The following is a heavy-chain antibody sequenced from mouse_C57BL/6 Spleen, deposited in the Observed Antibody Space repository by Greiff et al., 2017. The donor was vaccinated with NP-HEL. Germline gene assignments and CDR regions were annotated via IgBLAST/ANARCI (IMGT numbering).Heavy chain of an antibody. V-gene: IGHV1-69*01. CDR3: ARRYYGSSPYWYFDV. J-gene: IGHJ1*03. Sequence: VQLQQPGAELVMPGASVKLSCKASGYTFTSYWMHWVKQRPGQGLEWIGEIDPSDSYTNYNQKFKGKSTLTVDKSSSTAYMQLSSLTSEDSAVYYCARRYYGSSPYWYFDVWGTGTTVTVSS. CDR2: IDPSDSYT. D-gene: IGHD1-1*01. CDR1: GYTFTSYW.